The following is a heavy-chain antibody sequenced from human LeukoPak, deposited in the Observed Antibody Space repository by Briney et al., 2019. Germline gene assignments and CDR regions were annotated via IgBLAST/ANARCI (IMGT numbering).Heavy chain of an antibody. CDR2: INLNSGGT. CDR3: ARVRGEYQLLWGENYFDY. CDR1: GYTFTGYY. V-gene: IGHV1-2*02. Sequence: ASVKDSCKASGYTFTGYYMHWVRQAPGQGLAWMGWINLNSGGTNYAQKFQGRVTMTRDTSISTAYMELSRLRSDDTAVYYCARVRGEYQLLWGENYFDYWGQGTLVTVSS. J-gene: IGHJ4*02. D-gene: IGHD2-2*01.